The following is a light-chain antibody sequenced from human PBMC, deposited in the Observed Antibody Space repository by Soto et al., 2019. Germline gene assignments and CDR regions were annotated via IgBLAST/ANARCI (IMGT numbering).Light chain of an antibody. J-gene: IGLJ2*01. CDR3: SSYTRSSPVV. Sequence: QSVLTQPASVSGSPGQSITISCTGTSSDVGAYNYVSWYQQHPGKAPKLMIYSVSNRPSGVSNRFSGSKSGNTASLTISGLQAEDEADYYCSSYTRSSPVVFGGWTKLTVL. CDR1: SSDVGAYNY. CDR2: SVS. V-gene: IGLV2-14*01.